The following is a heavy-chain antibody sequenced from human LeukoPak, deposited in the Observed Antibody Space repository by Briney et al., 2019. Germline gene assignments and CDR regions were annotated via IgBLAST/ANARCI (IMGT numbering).Heavy chain of an antibody. J-gene: IGHJ4*02. CDR3: ARDRAVAGLYYFDY. Sequence: GGSLRLSCAASGFTFSSYSMNWVRQAPGKGLEWVSSISRSSSYIYYADSMKGRFTISRDNAKNSLYLQMNSLRAEDTAMYYCARDRAVAGLYYFDYWGQGILVTVSS. CDR1: GFTFSSYS. CDR2: ISRSSSYI. V-gene: IGHV3-21*01. D-gene: IGHD6-19*01.